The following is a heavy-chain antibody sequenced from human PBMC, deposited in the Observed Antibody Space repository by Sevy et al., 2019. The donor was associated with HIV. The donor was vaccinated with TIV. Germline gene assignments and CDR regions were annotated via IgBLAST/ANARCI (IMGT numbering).Heavy chain of an antibody. CDR3: AKEDTSGFY. D-gene: IGHD3-22*01. CDR2: ISSSGGST. CDR1: GFTFSSYA. V-gene: IGHV3-23*01. J-gene: IGHJ4*02. Sequence: GSLRLSCGASGFTFSSYAMSWVRQAPGKGLEWVSTISSSGGSTYYADSVKGRFTISRDNSNNILDLQMNSLRADDTAVYYCAKEDTSGFYWGQGTLVTVSS.